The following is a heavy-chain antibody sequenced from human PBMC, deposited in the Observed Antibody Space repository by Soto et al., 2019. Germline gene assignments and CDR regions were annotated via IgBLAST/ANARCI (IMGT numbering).Heavy chain of an antibody. D-gene: IGHD2-15*01. J-gene: IGHJ1*01. CDR3: ARGGPSVVVVAAIDEYFQH. V-gene: IGHV1-69*01. CDR2: IIPIFGTA. Sequence: QVQLVQSGAEVKKPGSSVKVSCKASGGTFSSYAISWVRQAPGQGLEWVGGIIPIFGTANYAQKFQGRVTITADESTSTAYMELSSLRSEDTAVYYCARGGPSVVVVAAIDEYFQHWGQGTLVTVSS. CDR1: GGTFSSYA.